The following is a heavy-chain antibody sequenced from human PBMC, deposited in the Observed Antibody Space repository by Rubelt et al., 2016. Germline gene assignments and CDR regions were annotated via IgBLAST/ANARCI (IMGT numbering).Heavy chain of an antibody. Sequence: RQAPGKGLEWVAVISYDGSNKYYADSVKGRFTISRDNSKNTLYLQLNSLRAADTAVYYCAKADDFWSGYHHWGQGTLVTVSS. J-gene: IGHJ5*02. CDR2: ISYDGSNK. D-gene: IGHD3-3*01. CDR3: AKADDFWSGYHH. V-gene: IGHV3-30*18.